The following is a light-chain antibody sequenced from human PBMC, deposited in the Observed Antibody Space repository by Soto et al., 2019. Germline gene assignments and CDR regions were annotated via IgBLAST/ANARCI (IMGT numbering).Light chain of an antibody. V-gene: IGLV1-40*01. CDR2: GNF. J-gene: IGLJ2*01. CDR1: SSNIGSNY. CDR3: QSYDSSLSGVL. Sequence: QSVLTQPPSASGTPGQRVTISCSGSSSNIGSNYVYWYQQLPGTAPKLLIYGNFNRPSGVPDRFSGSKSGTSASLAITGLQAEDEADYYCQSYDSSLSGVLFGGGTKLTVL.